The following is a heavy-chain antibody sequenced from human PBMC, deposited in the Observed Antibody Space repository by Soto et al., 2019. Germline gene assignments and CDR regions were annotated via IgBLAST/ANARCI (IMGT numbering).Heavy chain of an antibody. CDR2: IYYSGST. V-gene: IGHV4-59*01. D-gene: IGHD3-22*01. Sequence: SETLSLTCTVSGGSISNYYWSWIRQPPGKGLEWIGYIYYSGSTNYNPSLESRVSISVDTSKNQFSLKLNSVTAADTAVYYCARLLYSSGYYIDYWGQGTLVTVSS. CDR1: GGSISNYY. CDR3: ARLLYSSGYYIDY. J-gene: IGHJ4*02.